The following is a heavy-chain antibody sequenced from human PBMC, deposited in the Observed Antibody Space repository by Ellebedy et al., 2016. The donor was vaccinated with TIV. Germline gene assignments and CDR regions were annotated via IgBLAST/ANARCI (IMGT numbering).Heavy chain of an antibody. CDR3: ARGIRMPSDY. CDR2: MNPDSGNK. D-gene: IGHD2-15*01. J-gene: IGHJ4*02. CDR1: GYTFTSYD. V-gene: IGHV1-8*01. Sequence: AASVKVSCKASGYTFTSYDIKWVRQATGQGLEWSGWMNPDSGNKAYAQKFQGRVSMTRNTSISTAYLELSNLRSDDTAVYYCARGIRMPSDYWGQGTLVTVSS.